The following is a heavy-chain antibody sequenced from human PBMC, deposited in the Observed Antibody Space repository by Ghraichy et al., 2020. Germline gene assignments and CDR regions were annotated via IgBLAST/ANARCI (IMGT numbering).Heavy chain of an antibody. V-gene: IGHV2-26*01. D-gene: IGHD3-22*01. Sequence: SGPTLVKPTETLTLTCTVSGFSLSNARMGVSWIRQPPGKALEWLAHIFSNDEKSYSTSLKSRLTISKDTSKSQVVLTMTNMDPVDTATYYCARIRYYYDSSVIFYFDYWGQGTLVTVSS. J-gene: IGHJ4*02. CDR2: IFSNDEK. CDR1: GFSLSNARMG. CDR3: ARIRYYYDSSVIFYFDY.